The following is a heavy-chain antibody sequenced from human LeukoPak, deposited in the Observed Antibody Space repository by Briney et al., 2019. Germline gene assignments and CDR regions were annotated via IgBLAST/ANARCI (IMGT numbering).Heavy chain of an antibody. CDR2: ISSSGSTI. J-gene: IGHJ3*02. CDR3: AKEIDTLGTNAFDI. CDR1: GFTFSSYE. Sequence: PGGSLRLSCAASGFTFSSYEMNWVRQAPGKGLEWVSYISSSGSTIYYAGSVKGRFTVSRDNAKNSLYLQMNTLRSEDTAFYYCAKEIDTLGTNAFDIWGHGTLVTVSS. V-gene: IGHV3-48*03. D-gene: IGHD2-15*01.